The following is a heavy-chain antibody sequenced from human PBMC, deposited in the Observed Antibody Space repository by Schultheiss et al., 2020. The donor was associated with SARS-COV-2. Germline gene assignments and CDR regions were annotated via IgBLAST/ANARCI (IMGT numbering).Heavy chain of an antibody. V-gene: IGHV3-30*01. D-gene: IGHD6-6*01. CDR2: ISYDGSNK. Sequence: GGSLRLSCAASGFTFSSYAMHWVRQAPGKGLEWVAVISYDGSNKYYADSVKGRFTISRDNSKNTLYLQMNSLRAEDTAVYYCARGLGFTYSSPSGFDYWGQGTLVTVSS. CDR1: GFTFSSYA. CDR3: ARGLGFTYSSPSGFDY. J-gene: IGHJ4*02.